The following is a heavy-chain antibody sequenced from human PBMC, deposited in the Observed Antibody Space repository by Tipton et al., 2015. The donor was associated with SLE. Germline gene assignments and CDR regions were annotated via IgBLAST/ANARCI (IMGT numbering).Heavy chain of an antibody. V-gene: IGHV3-23*03. J-gene: IGHJ4*02. D-gene: IGHD5-12*01. CDR3: AKGSSIVAWDY. CDR2: IYSGGST. Sequence: SLRLSCAASGFTFSSYAMSWVRQAPGKGLEWVSVIYSGGSTYYADSVKGRFTISRDNSKNTLYLQMNSLRAEDTAVYYCAKGSSIVAWDYWGQGTLVTVPS. CDR1: GFTFSSYA.